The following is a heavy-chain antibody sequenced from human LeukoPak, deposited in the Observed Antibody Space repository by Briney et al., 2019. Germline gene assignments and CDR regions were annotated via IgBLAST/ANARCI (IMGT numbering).Heavy chain of an antibody. V-gene: IGHV1-18*01. J-gene: IGHJ6*02. CDR1: GYTFTSNG. CDR3: ARDRALCSGGSRYSAYYYGMDV. D-gene: IGHD2-15*01. CDR2: ISPYNGIT. Sequence: VASVKVSCKASGYTFTSNGISWVRQAPGQGLEWLGWISPYNGITNYPQKLQGRVTMTTDTSTSTAYMELRSLRSDGTAVYYCARDRALCSGGSRYSAYYYGMDVWGQGTTVTVSS.